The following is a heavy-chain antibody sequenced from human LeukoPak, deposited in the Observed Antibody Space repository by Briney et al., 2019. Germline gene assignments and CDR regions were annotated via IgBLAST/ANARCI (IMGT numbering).Heavy chain of an antibody. V-gene: IGHV4-39*01. CDR2: IHYSGSS. D-gene: IGHD5-12*01. CDR3: AKHLGGPYSDYAHSDH. J-gene: IGHJ4*02. Sequence: PSETLSLTCTVSGGSISSSTYYWGWIRQSPEKGLEWIGDIHYSGSSYYNPSLKSRVTISVDTSKNQFSLKLNSVTAADTAVYYCAKHLGGPYSDYAHSDHWGQGALVTVSS. CDR1: GGSISSSTYY.